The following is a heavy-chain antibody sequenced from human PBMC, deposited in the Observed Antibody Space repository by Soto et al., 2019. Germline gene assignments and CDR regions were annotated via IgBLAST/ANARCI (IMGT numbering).Heavy chain of an antibody. CDR1: VFTFSSYA. Sequence: GGSLRLACAASVFTFSSYAMSWVRQAPGKGLEWISGISSSGLTHYADSVKGRFSISRDNSKNTLYLQMNSLRAEDTAVYYCAKGEYQLLLLYYFDYWGQGALVTVSS. D-gene: IGHD2-2*01. CDR3: AKGEYQLLLLYYFDY. CDR2: ISSSGLT. V-gene: IGHV3-23*01. J-gene: IGHJ4*02.